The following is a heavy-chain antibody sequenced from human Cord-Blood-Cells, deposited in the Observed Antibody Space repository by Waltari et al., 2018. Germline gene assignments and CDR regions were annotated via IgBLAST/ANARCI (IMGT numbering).Heavy chain of an antibody. V-gene: IGHV4-34*01. CDR1: GGSFSGYY. D-gene: IGHD4-17*01. CDR3: ARAMTRVAFDI. CDR2: INHSGST. J-gene: IGHJ3*02. Sequence: QVQLQQWGAGLLKPSETLSLTCAVYGGSFSGYYWSWIRQPPWKGLEWIGEINHSGSTNYNPSLKSRVTISVDTSKNQFSLKLSSVTAADTAVYYCARAMTRVAFDIWGQGTMVTVSS.